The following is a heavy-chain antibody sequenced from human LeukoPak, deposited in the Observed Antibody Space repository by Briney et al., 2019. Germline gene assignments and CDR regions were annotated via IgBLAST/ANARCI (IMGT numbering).Heavy chain of an antibody. CDR3: ARSHRHYSSSSGPLDS. V-gene: IGHV4-61*02. Sequence: PSETLSLTCSVSGGSVGSGSYYWTWIRQSAGKGLEWIGRIDPTGTTNNNPSLRGRATVSLDTSQNQFSLKLDSVTAADTAVYYCARSHRHYSSSSGPLDSWGQGTLVIVSS. CDR2: IDPTGTT. D-gene: IGHD2-21*01. CDR1: GGSVGSGSYY. J-gene: IGHJ4*02.